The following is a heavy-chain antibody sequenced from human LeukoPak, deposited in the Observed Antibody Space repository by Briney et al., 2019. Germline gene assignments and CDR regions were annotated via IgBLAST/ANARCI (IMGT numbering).Heavy chain of an antibody. J-gene: IGHJ4*02. Sequence: SETLSLTCTVSGGSISSYYWSWIRQPPGKGLEWIGYIYYSGSTNYNPSLRSRVTISVDKSKNQFSLKLSSVTAADTAVYYCAREDSSIDYWGQGTLVTVSS. CDR3: AREDSSIDY. CDR1: GGSISSYY. CDR2: IYYSGST. D-gene: IGHD6-13*01. V-gene: IGHV4-59*01.